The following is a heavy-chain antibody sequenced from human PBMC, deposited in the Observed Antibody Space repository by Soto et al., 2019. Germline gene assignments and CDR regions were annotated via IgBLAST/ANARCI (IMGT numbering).Heavy chain of an antibody. CDR1: GFSLSNAGLG. Sequence: QVTVKESGPVLVKPTETLTLTCTVSGFSLSNAGLGVSWIRQPPGKALEWLAHIFSNDEKSYSTSLNSRHTISKGTSKRPVVLTMPNMDPVDTATYYCASTYSTSGYWFDPWGQGTLVTVSS. V-gene: IGHV2-26*04. J-gene: IGHJ5*02. CDR2: IFSNDEK. D-gene: IGHD6-13*01. CDR3: ASTYSTSGYWFDP.